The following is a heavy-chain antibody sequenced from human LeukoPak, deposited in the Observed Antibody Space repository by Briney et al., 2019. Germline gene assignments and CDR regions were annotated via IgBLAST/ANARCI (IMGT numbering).Heavy chain of an antibody. CDR2: IYYSGST. CDR1: GGSISSYY. V-gene: IGHV4-59*12. J-gene: IGHJ5*02. CDR3: ARVQSRLSWFDP. Sequence: SETLSLTCTVSGGSISSYYWSWIRQPPGKGLERIGYIYYSGSTNYKPSLKSRVTISVDTSKNQFSLRLSSVTAADTAVYFCARVQSRLSWFDPWGQGTLVTVSS.